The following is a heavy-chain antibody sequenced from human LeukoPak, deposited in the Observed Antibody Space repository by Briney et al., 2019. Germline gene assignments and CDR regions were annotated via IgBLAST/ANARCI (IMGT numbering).Heavy chain of an antibody. V-gene: IGHV1-18*01. CDR1: GYTFTSYG. CDR3: ARDCGGDCYPIDY. CDR2: ISPYNDNT. D-gene: IGHD2-21*01. Sequence: GASVKVCCKASGYTFTSYGISRVRQAPGQGLEWMGWISPYNDNTNYAQNLQGRVTMTTNTSTSTAYMELRSLRSDDTAVYDCARDCGGDCYPIDYWGQGTLVTVSS. J-gene: IGHJ4*02.